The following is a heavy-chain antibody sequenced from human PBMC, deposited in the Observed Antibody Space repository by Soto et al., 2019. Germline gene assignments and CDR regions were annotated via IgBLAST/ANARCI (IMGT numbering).Heavy chain of an antibody. Sequence: EVQLVESGGGLVKPGGSLRLSCAASGFTFSSYSMNWVRQAPGKGLEWVSSISSSSSYIYYADSVKGRFTISRDNAKNSLYLQINSLGAEDTVVYYCATGYSRGWFPGYWGQGPLFTVSS. V-gene: IGHV3-21*01. D-gene: IGHD6-19*01. CDR3: ATGYSRGWFPGY. CDR2: ISSSSSYI. CDR1: GFTFSSYS. J-gene: IGHJ4*02.